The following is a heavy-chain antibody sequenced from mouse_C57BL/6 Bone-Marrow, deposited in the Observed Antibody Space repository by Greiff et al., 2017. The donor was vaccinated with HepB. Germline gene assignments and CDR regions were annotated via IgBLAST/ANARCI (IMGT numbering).Heavy chain of an antibody. CDR3: AKEGLRGFAY. J-gene: IGHJ3*01. CDR1: GYTFTSYG. D-gene: IGHD2-4*01. CDR2: IYPRSGNT. V-gene: IGHV1-81*01. Sequence: QLVESGAELARPGASVKLSCKASGYTFTSYGISWVKQRTGQGLEWIGEIYPRSGNTYYNEKFKGKATLTADKSSSTAYMELRSLTSEDSAVYFCAKEGLRGFAYWGQGTLVTVSA.